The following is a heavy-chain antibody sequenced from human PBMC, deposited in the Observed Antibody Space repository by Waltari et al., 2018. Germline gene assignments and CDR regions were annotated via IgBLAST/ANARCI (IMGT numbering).Heavy chain of an antibody. CDR2: IKQDGSEK. CDR1: GFTFSSSW. CDR3: ARGRCSGGSCYSGYFDY. D-gene: IGHD2-15*01. Sequence: EVQLVESGGGLVQPGGSLRLSCAASGFTFSSSWMSWVRQAPGKGLEWVANIKQDGSEKYYVDSVKGRFTISRDNAKNSLYLQMNSLRAEDTAVYYCARGRCSGGSCYSGYFDYWGQGTLVTVSS. V-gene: IGHV3-7*01. J-gene: IGHJ4*02.